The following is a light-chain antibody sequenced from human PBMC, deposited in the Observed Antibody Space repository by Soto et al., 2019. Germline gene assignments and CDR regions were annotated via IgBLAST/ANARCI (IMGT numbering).Light chain of an antibody. J-gene: IGKJ3*01. CDR2: DAS. CDR1: QSVSSY. V-gene: IGKV3-11*01. Sequence: EIVLTQSPATLSLSPGERATLSCRASQSVSSYLAWYQQKPGQAPRLLIYDASNRTTGIPARFSGSGSGTDFILTICSLEPEDFAFYYCQQRSNWPQFTFGPGTKVDIK. CDR3: QQRSNWPQFT.